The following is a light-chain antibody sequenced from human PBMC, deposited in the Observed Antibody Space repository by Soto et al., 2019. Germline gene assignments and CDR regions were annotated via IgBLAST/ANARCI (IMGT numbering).Light chain of an antibody. CDR2: GTS. V-gene: IGKV3-20*01. CDR1: QNIATQF. CDR3: QQHRSSSGDT. J-gene: IGKJ2*01. Sequence: VLTQSPGTLSLSPGERATLSCRASQNIATQFFTWYQQRPGPAPRVLIYGTSTPATCLPDRFSGSGSGTDFTLTISRLEPEDFAVYYCQQHRSSSGDTFGQGTKLEIK.